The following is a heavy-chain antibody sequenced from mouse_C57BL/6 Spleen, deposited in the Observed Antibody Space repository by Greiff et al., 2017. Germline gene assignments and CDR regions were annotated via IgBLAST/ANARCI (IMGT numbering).Heavy chain of an antibody. J-gene: IGHJ3*01. CDR2: IYPSDSET. Sequence: QVHVKQPGAELVRPGSSVKLSCKASGYTFTSYWMDWVKQRPGQGLEWIGNIYPSDSETHYNQKFKDKATLTVDKSSSTAYMQLSRLTSEDSAVYYCAREGEITTVPFAYWGQGTLVTVSA. CDR1: GYTFTSYW. D-gene: IGHD1-1*01. CDR3: AREGEITTVPFAY. V-gene: IGHV1-61*01.